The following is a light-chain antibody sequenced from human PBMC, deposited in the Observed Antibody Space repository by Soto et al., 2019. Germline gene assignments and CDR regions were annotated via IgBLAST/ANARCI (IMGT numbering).Light chain of an antibody. J-gene: IGLJ2*01. Sequence: QPVLTQPPSASGTPGQSVTISCSGRISNIGSNYVHWYQQLPGTAPKLLIYKNDQRPSGVPDRISGSKSGTSASLAISGLRSEDEADYYCSTWDDGLSGVLFGGGTKLTVL. CDR3: STWDDGLSGVL. CDR2: KND. V-gene: IGLV1-47*01. CDR1: ISNIGSNY.